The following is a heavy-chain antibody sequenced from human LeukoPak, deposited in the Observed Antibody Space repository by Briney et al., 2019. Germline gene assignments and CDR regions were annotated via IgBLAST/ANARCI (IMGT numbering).Heavy chain of an antibody. J-gene: IGHJ6*03. CDR1: GDSVSSNSAA. D-gene: IGHD1-26*01. V-gene: IGHV6-1*01. CDR3: ARGTSYQYYYYYYYMDV. CDR2: TYYRSKWYN. Sequence: SQTLSLTCAISGDSVSSNSAAWNWIRQSPSRGLEWLGRTYYRSKWYNDYAVSVKSRITINTDTSKNQFSLQLNSVTPEDTAVYYCARGTSYQYYYYYYYMDVWGKGTTVTVSS.